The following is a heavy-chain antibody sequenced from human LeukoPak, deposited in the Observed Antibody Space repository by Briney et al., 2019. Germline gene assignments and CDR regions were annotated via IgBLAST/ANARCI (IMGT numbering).Heavy chain of an antibody. D-gene: IGHD5-12*01. V-gene: IGHV4-34*01. CDR3: AREWISGYNWFDP. CDR2: INHSGST. CDR1: GGSFSGYY. Sequence: SETLSLTCAVYGGSFSGYYWSWIRQPPGKGLEWIGEINHSGSTNYNPSLKSRVTISVDTSKNQFSLKLSSVTAADTAVYYCAREWISGYNWFDPWGQGTLVTVSS. J-gene: IGHJ5*02.